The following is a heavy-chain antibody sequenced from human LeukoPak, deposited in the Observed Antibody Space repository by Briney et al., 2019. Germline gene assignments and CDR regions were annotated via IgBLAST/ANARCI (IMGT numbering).Heavy chain of an antibody. CDR1: GFTFSSYS. CDR2: ISSSSSTI. CDR3: ARVYDSSGF. V-gene: IGHV3-48*01. J-gene: IGHJ4*02. D-gene: IGHD3-22*01. Sequence: GGSLRLSCAASGFTFSSYSMNWVRQAPGKGLEWVSCISSSSSTIYYADSVRGRFTISRDNAKNSLYLQMNSLRAEDTAVYYCARVYDSSGFWGQGTLVTVSS.